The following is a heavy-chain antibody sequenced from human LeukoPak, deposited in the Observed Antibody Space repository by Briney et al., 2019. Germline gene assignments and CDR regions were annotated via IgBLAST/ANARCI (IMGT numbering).Heavy chain of an antibody. J-gene: IGHJ2*01. D-gene: IGHD1-26*01. CDR2: IPGSGGAT. V-gene: IGHV3-23*01. CDR1: GFTFSSYA. Sequence: GGSLRLSCAASGFTFSSYAIRWVRQAPGTGLEWVSSIPGSGGATYYADSVKGRFTISRDSSKNTLFLHMNTLRAEDTAIYYCAKDRTVGASYWYFDLWGRGTLVTVSS. CDR3: AKDRTVGASYWYFDL.